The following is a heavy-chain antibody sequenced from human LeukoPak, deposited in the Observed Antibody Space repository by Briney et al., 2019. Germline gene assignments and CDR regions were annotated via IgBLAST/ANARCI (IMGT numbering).Heavy chain of an antibody. V-gene: IGHV4-59*08. CDR2: IYHSGST. D-gene: IGHD3-3*01. Sequence: SETLSLTCTVFGGYSSSYYWSWIRQPPGKGLEWIGCIYHSGSTDYNPSLKSRVTISVDTSKKQFSLKLSSVTAADTAVYYCARQITTFGVVAPREFDYWGQGTLVTVSP. J-gene: IGHJ4*02. CDR3: ARQITTFGVVAPREFDY. CDR1: GGYSSSYY.